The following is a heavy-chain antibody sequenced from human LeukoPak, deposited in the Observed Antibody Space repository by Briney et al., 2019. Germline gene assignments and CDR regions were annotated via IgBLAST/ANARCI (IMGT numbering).Heavy chain of an antibody. CDR3: TTRACHAGGCSSSFYYYYGLHF. V-gene: IGHV1-69*13. Sequence: SVKVSCKASGNSISNYAVSRVRQAPGQGFEWMGGIIPIFGTADYAQKFQGRVTITADQSTSTTYMALSSLKSEDTATYYCTTRACHAGGCSSSFYYYYGLHFWGQGTTVSVSS. D-gene: IGHD3-16*01. J-gene: IGHJ6*02. CDR1: GNSISNYA. CDR2: IIPIFGTA.